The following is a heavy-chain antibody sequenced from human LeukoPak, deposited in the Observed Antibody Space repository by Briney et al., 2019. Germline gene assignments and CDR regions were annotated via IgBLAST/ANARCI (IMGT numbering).Heavy chain of an antibody. V-gene: IGHV3-53*05. CDR3: ARDLERIAAAVIDY. CDR1: GFTVSSNY. J-gene: IGHJ4*02. Sequence: PGGSLRLSCAASGFTVSSNYMSWVRQAPGKGLEWVSVIYSGGSTYYADSVKGRFTISRDNSKNTLYLQMNSLRAEDTAVYYCARDLERIAAAVIDYWGQGTLVTVSS. CDR2: IYSGGST. D-gene: IGHD6-13*01.